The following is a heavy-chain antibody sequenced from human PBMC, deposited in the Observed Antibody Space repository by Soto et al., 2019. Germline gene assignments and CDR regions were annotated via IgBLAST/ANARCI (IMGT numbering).Heavy chain of an antibody. Sequence: AAVKVSCKASGYTFAGYYMHWVRQAPGQGLEWMGWINPNSGGTNYAQKFQGRVTMTRDTSISTAYMELSRLRSDDTAVYYCARADTTPITIFGVVSTPDYWGQGTLVTVSS. CDR2: INPNSGGT. V-gene: IGHV1-2*02. CDR3: ARADTTPITIFGVVSTPDY. J-gene: IGHJ4*02. D-gene: IGHD3-3*01. CDR1: GYTFAGYY.